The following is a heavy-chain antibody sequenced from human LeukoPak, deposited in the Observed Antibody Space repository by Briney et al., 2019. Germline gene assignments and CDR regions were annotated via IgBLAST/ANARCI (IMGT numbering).Heavy chain of an antibody. V-gene: IGHV1-3*01. Sequence: GASVKVSCKASGYTFTDYTMHWLRQAPGQRLDWVGWINGGSGNTKYSPEFQGRVTITRDTSASTAYMELSSLRSEDTAVYYCANPRYDSSGYYYVDWGQGTLVTVSS. CDR1: GYTFTDYT. J-gene: IGHJ4*02. CDR2: INGGSGNT. CDR3: ANPRYDSSGYYYVD. D-gene: IGHD3-22*01.